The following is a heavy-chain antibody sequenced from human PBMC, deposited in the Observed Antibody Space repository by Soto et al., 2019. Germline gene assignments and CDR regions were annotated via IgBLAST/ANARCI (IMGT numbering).Heavy chain of an antibody. D-gene: IGHD2-15*01. J-gene: IGHJ4*02. CDR3: ARDFSMVVVAPGY. CDR1: GFTFTSHA. V-gene: IGHV3-30-3*01. CDR2: ISYDGSNK. Sequence: QVQLVESGGGVVQPGRSLRLSCVASGFTFTSHAMHWVRQAPGKGLEWVAVISYDGSNKYYADSVKGRFTISRDNPKDTVYLQMNSLRAEDTAVYYCARDFSMVVVAPGYWGQGTLVTVSS.